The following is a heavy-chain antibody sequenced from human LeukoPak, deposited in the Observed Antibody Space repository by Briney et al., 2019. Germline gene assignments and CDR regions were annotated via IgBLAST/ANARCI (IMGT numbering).Heavy chain of an antibody. Sequence: KSSETLSLTCAVYGGSFSGYYWSWIRQPPGKGLEWIGYIYYSGSTNYNPSLKSRVTISVDTSKNQFSLKLSSVTAADTAVYYCAXXXAYXGSGSYYNFRLGAFDIWGQGTMVTVSS. CDR1: GGSFSGYY. V-gene: IGHV4-59*01. J-gene: IGHJ3*02. CDR3: AXXXAYXGSGSYYNFRLGAFDI. CDR2: IYYSGST. D-gene: IGHD3-10*01.